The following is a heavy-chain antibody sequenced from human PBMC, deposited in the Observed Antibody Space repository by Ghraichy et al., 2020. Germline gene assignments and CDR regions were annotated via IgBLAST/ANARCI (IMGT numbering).Heavy chain of an antibody. CDR3: ARGPLTYYDFWSGLAYFQH. V-gene: IGHV4-34*01. CDR2: INHSGST. Sequence: SETLSLTCAVYGGSFSGYYWSWIRQPPGKGLEWIGEINHSGSTNYNPSLKSRVTISVDTSKNQFSLKLSSVTAADMAVYYCARGPLTYYDFWSGLAYFQHWGQGTLVTVSS. CDR1: GGSFSGYY. J-gene: IGHJ1*01. D-gene: IGHD3-3*01.